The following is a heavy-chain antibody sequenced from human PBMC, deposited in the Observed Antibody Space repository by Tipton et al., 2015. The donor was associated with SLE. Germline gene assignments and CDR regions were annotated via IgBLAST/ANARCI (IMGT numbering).Heavy chain of an antibody. CDR3: ARVYYDILTGYYYFDY. CDR2: IYHSGGT. Sequence: LSLTCTVSGGSISSSGYYWGWMRLPPGKGLEWIGTIYHSGGTYYNPSLGSRVTISLDTSKNQFSLKMSSVTAADTAVYYCARVYYDILTGYYYFDYWGQGTLFTVSS. J-gene: IGHJ4*02. CDR1: GGSISSSGYY. D-gene: IGHD3-9*01. V-gene: IGHV4-39*07.